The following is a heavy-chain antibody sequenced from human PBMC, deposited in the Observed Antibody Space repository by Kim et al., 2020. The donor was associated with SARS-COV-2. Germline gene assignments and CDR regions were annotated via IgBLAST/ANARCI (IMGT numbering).Heavy chain of an antibody. V-gene: IGHV4-31*03. Sequence: SETLSLTCTVKNKYISSGGYYWNWILQHPGKGLEWIGYIYYSGSTYYNPSLKSRVTISVDTSKNQFSLKLSSVTAADTAVYYCARDGYGSGRIDFWGQGT. CDR1: NKYISSGGYY. J-gene: IGHJ4*02. D-gene: IGHD3-10*01. CDR3: ARDGYGSGRIDF. CDR2: IYYSGST.